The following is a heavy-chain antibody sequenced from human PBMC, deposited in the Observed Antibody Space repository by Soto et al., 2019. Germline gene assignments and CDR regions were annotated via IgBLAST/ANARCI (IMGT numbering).Heavy chain of an antibody. CDR2: IYPGDSDT. V-gene: IGHV5-51*01. CDR3: EGFSEYYYDSSGYWAH. D-gene: IGHD3-22*01. CDR1: VYSFTSYW. J-gene: IGHJ4*02. Sequence: GESLKISCKGSVYSFTSYWIGWVRQMPGKGLEWMGIIYPGDSDTRYSPSFQGQVTISADKSISTAYLQWSSLKASDTAMYYCEGFSEYYYDSSGYWAHWGQRNLVIVSS.